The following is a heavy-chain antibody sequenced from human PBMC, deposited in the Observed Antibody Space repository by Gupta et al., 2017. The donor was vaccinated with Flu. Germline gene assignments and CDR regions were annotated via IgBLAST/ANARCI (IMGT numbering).Heavy chain of an antibody. V-gene: IGHV1-8*01. CDR3: TRDNRGMDV. Sequence: VQLVQSGAEVKKPGASVKVSCKTSGYTFTNYDINWVRQATGQGLEWMGWTNPRIGNTGYAQRFQGRVTMTWNTSTTTAYMELSNLRSDETAVYFCTRDNRGMDVWGQGTSVTVSS. CDR1: GYTFTNYD. J-gene: IGHJ6*02. D-gene: IGHD3-10*01. CDR2: TNPRIGNT.